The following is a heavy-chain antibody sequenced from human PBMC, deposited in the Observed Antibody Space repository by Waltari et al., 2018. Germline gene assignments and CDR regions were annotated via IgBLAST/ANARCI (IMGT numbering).Heavy chain of an antibody. Sequence: QVQLQESGPGLVKPSETLSLTCAVSGYSISSGYYWGWIRQPPGKGLEWIGSIYHSGSTYYNPSRKSRVTISVDTSKNQFSLKLSSVTAADTAVYYCARRKVAGTPEPDYWGQGTLVTVSS. CDR3: ARRKVAGTPEPDY. D-gene: IGHD6-19*01. CDR1: GYSISSGYY. J-gene: IGHJ4*02. V-gene: IGHV4-38-2*01. CDR2: IYHSGST.